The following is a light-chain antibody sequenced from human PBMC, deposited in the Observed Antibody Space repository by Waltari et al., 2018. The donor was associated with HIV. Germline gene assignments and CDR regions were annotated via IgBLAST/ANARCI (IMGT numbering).Light chain of an antibody. V-gene: IGKV3-20*01. CDR1: GRVSRTY. J-gene: IGKJ1*01. Sequence: VLTQSPGTLSLSQAVSATLSREAAGRVSRTYSAWYHHKPGQPPRLLIYGACSRATGIPDRVSGRESGTDFTVTVSRLEPEDVAVYDCQQYGSSPQPFGQGTKVEI. CDR3: QQYGSSPQP. CDR2: GAC.